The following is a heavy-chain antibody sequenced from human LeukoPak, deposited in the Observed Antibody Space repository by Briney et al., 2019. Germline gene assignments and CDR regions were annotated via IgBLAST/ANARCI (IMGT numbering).Heavy chain of an antibody. CDR3: ARLEGWLLYYFDY. CDR2: IYTSGST. Sequence: SETLSLTCTVSGDSINSFYWSWIRQPAGKGLEWIGRIYTSGSTNYSPSLKSRVTISVDTSKNQFSLKLSSVTAADTAVYYCARLEGWLLYYFDYWGQGTLVTVSS. V-gene: IGHV4-4*07. J-gene: IGHJ4*02. D-gene: IGHD1-1*01. CDR1: GDSINSFY.